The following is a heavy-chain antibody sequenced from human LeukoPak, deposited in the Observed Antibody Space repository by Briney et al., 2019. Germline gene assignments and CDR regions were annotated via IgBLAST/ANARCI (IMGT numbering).Heavy chain of an antibody. V-gene: IGHV1-24*01. Sequence: GASVKVSCKVSGYTLTELSMHWVRQAPGKGLEWMGGFDPEDGETIYAQKFQGRVTMTEDTSTDTAYMELSSLRSEDTAVYYCVGVGGLLHADFDYWGQGTLVTVPS. CDR3: VGVGGLLHADFDY. CDR2: FDPEDGET. D-gene: IGHD1-26*01. J-gene: IGHJ4*02. CDR1: GYTLTELS.